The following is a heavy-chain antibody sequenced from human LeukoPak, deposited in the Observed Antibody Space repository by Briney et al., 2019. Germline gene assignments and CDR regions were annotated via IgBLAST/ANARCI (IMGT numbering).Heavy chain of an antibody. D-gene: IGHD3-22*01. V-gene: IGHV3-21*01. J-gene: IGHJ4*01. CDR1: GFTFSSYA. CDR3: AREASWLFGVLAHFDY. Sequence: RGFLRLSCAASGFTFSSYAMSWGRQVPGKGLEWVSSTISRSGYIYYADSVKGRFSISRDNAKNSQYLQMNSLRAEDTAVYYCAREASWLFGVLAHFDYRGNGTLVTVSS. CDR2: TISRSGYI.